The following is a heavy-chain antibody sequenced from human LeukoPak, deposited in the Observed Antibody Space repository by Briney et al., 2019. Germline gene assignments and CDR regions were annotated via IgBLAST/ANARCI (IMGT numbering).Heavy chain of an antibody. CDR2: IYYSGST. CDR3: ARQTQRRITIFGVVIRDY. Sequence: SETLSLTCTVSGGSISSSSYYWGWIRQPPGKGLEWIGSIYYSGSTYYNSSLKSRVTISVDTSKNQFSLKLNSVTAADTAIYYCARQTQRRITIFGVVIRDYWGQGTPVTVSS. CDR1: GGSISSSSYY. D-gene: IGHD3-3*01. J-gene: IGHJ4*02. V-gene: IGHV4-39*01.